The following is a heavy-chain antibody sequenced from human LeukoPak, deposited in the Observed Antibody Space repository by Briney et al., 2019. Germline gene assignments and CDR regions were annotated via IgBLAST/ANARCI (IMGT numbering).Heavy chain of an antibody. D-gene: IGHD2-15*01. CDR3: ARRGLSGED. J-gene: IGHJ3*01. CDR2: INHSGST. V-gene: IGHV4-34*01. CDR1: GGSFSGYY. Sequence: SETLSLTCAVYGGSFSGYYWSWIRQPPGKGLEWIGEINHSGSTNYNPSLKSRVTISVDTSKNQFSLKLSSVAAADTAVYYCARRGLSGEDWGQGTMVTVSS.